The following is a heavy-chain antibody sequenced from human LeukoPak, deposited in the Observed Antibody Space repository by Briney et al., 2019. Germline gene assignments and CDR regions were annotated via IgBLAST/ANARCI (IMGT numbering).Heavy chain of an antibody. V-gene: IGHV3-33*01. D-gene: IGHD3-3*01. CDR2: IWYDGSNK. CDR3: ARDSLQDIWMNDFWTPRGAFDI. J-gene: IGHJ3*02. Sequence: GGSLRLSCAASGFTSSSYGMHWVRQAPGKGLEWVAVIWYDGSNKYYADSVKGRFTISRDNSKNTLYLQMNGLRAEDTAVYYCARDSLQDIWMNDFWTPRGAFDIWGQGTMVTVSS. CDR1: GFTSSSYG.